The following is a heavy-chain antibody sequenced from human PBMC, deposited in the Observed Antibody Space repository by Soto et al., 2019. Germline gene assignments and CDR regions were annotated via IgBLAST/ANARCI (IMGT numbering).Heavy chain of an antibody. Sequence: QITLKASGPTLVKPTQTLTLTCTFSWFSLSTFGMGVGWIRQPPGNAMEWLAIIYWNDDKRYSPSLKSRLTITKDTSKNLVVLKMTNMDPVDTATYYCVNSRDSPPSDKWGQGTLVTVSS. CDR2: IYWNDDK. J-gene: IGHJ4*02. D-gene: IGHD2-21*02. CDR1: WFSLSTFGMG. CDR3: VNSRDSPPSDK. V-gene: IGHV2-5*01.